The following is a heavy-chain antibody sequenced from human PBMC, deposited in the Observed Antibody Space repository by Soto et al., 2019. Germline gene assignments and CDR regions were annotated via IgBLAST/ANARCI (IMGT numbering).Heavy chain of an antibody. Sequence: GASVKVSCKASGYTFTSYGISWVRQAPGQGLEWVGWISAYNGNTNYAQKLQGRVTMTTDTSTSTAYMELRSLRSDDTAVYYCARGYYYDSSGYHHDAFDIWGQGTMVTVSS. J-gene: IGHJ3*02. D-gene: IGHD3-22*01. CDR2: ISAYNGNT. CDR3: ARGYYYDSSGYHHDAFDI. V-gene: IGHV1-18*04. CDR1: GYTFTSYG.